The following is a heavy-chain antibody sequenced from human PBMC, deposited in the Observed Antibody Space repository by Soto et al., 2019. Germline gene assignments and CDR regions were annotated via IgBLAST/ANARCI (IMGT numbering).Heavy chain of an antibody. D-gene: IGHD1-1*01. J-gene: IGHJ4*02. CDR1: GGSISTSNW. V-gene: IGHV4-4*02. CDR2: VYHSGST. CDR3: GMTSTSGTRFDY. Sequence: QVQLQESGPGLVKPSGTLSLTCAVSGGSISTSNWWSWVRQPPGKGLEWIGEVYHSGSTNYNPSFKRRVAMSVDKATNQFSLKLNSVTAADTALYYCGMTSTSGTRFDYWGQGSLVTVSS.